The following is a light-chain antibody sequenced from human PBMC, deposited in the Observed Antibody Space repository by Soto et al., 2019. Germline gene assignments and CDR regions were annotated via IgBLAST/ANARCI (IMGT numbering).Light chain of an antibody. V-gene: IGKV3-20*01. CDR2: GAS. CDR1: QSSYSNY. CDR3: QHYVNSPRT. J-gene: IGKJ1*01. Sequence: EIVLTQSPGTLSLSPGERATLSCRASQSSYSNYLAWYQQKPGQAPRLLIYGASTRITGIPDRFSGSGSGTDFTLTISRLEPEDFAVYYCQHYVNSPRTFGQGTKVEIK.